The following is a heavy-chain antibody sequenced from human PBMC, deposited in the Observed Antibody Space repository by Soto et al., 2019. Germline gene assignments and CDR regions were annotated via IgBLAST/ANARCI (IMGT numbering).Heavy chain of an antibody. CDR1: GGSISNYY. Sequence: PSESPSLTCTVSGGSISNYYWTWIRQPPGMGLEWIGYVYYTGTTSYNPSLKSRVTISIDGSKNQISLKLSSVTAGDTAFYYCARLGGYYHSLDTWGQGTLVTVSS. CDR3: ARLGGYYHSLDT. J-gene: IGHJ5*02. CDR2: VYYTGTT. V-gene: IGHV4-59*08. D-gene: IGHD3-22*01.